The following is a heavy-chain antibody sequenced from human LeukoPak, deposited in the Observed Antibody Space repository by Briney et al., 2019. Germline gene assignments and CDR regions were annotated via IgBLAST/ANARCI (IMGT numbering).Heavy chain of an antibody. V-gene: IGHV4-4*09. Sequence: SETLSLTCTVSGRCISSYYWSWIRQPPGKGLEWIGYIYTSGSTNYNPSLKSRVTISVDTSKNQFSLKLSSVTAADTAVYYCATSNWNYDYYYYMDVWGQGTLVTVSS. CDR2: IYTSGST. CDR1: GRCISSYY. D-gene: IGHD1-1*01. CDR3: ATSNWNYDYYYYMDV. J-gene: IGHJ6*03.